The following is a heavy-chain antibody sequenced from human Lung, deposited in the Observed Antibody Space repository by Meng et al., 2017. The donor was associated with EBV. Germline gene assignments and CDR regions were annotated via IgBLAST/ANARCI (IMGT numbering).Heavy chain of an antibody. CDR2: TYYRSKYYN. V-gene: IGHV6-1*01. CDR1: GDSVSSNRAA. CDR3: ARDWGDVRGGFDF. J-gene: IGHJ4*02. Sequence: QVPLQQAGPGLVKPSQTPALTCAISGDSVSSNRAAWNWIRQSPSRGLEWLGRTYYRSKYYNDYALSVKSRITTNPDTSKNQFSLQLNSVTPEDTAIYYCARDWGDVRGGFDFWGQGTLVTVSS. D-gene: IGHD3-10*02.